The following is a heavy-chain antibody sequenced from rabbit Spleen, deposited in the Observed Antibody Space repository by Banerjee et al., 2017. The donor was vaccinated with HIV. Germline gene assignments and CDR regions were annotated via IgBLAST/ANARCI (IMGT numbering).Heavy chain of an antibody. D-gene: IGHD1-1*01. CDR1: GFDFSSSY. V-gene: IGHV1S40*01. CDR3: ARDPAYASGSGSAIPYL. Sequence: QSLEESGGDLVKPGASLTLTCTASGFDFSSSYMSWVRQAPGKGLEWIGYIDPIFGTTYYASWVNGRFSISRENTQNTVFLRMTSLTVADTATYFCARDPAYASGSGSAIPYLWGQGTLVTVS. CDR2: IDPIFGTT. J-gene: IGHJ4*01.